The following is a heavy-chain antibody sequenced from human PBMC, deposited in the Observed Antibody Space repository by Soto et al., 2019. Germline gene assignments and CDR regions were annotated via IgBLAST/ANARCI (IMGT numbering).Heavy chain of an antibody. V-gene: IGHV1-18*01. CDR1: GYNFTRFG. Sequence: ASVKVSCKASGYNFTRFGISWVRQAPGQGLEWMGWISAHNGDTNYVQKFQGRVTMTTDTSTRTTYMELRSLRYDDTAVYYCARLYIVGPAMLYVMDVWGQGTTVTVSS. D-gene: IGHD2-2*01. J-gene: IGHJ6*02. CDR3: ARLYIVGPAMLYVMDV. CDR2: ISAHNGDT.